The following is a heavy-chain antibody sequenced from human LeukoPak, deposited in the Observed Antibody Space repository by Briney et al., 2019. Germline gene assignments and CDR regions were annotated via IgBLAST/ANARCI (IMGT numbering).Heavy chain of an antibody. D-gene: IGHD5-12*01. CDR1: GYTFTNYW. V-gene: IGHV5-51*01. CDR3: ARRLVATTFDY. J-gene: IGHJ4*02. CDR2: IYPGDSDT. Sequence: GESLKISCKASGYTFTNYWIGWVRQMPGKGLEWMGIIYPGDSDTRYSPSFQGQVTISADKSISTAYLQWSSLKASDTAMYYCARRLVATTFDYWGQGTLVTVSS.